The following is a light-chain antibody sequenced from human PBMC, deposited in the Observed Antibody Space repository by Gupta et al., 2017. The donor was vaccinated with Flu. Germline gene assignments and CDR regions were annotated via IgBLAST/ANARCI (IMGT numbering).Light chain of an antibody. V-gene: IGKV1-39*01. J-gene: IGKJ3*01. CDR1: QRISSY. CDR3: QQSYSTPLA. CDR2: AAS. Sequence: DIQMTQSPSSLSASVGDRITITCRASQRISSYLNWYQQKPGKAPKLLICAASSLQSGVPSRFSGSGSGTDFTLTISSLQPEDFATYYCQQSYSTPLAFGPGTKVDIK.